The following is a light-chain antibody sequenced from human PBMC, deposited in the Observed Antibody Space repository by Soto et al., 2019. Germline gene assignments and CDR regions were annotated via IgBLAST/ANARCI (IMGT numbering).Light chain of an antibody. V-gene: IGKV1-39*01. CDR3: QQNCMAPHT. CDR2: AAS. CDR1: QSIASY. Sequence: DIQMTQSPSSLSASVGDRVTMTCRASQSIASYLNWYLQKPGKAPKLLIYAASRLQSGVPSRVTGSGSGTDFTLTITSLQPEDFANYYCQQNCMAPHTFGQGTKLE. J-gene: IGKJ2*01.